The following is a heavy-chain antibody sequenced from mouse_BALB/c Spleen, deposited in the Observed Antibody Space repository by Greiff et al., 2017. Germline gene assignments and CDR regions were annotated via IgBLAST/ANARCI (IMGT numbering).Heavy chain of an antibody. CDR2: ISDSGST. CDR1: GYSITSDYA. CDR3: ARGGSGFAY. D-gene: IGHD1-1*01. Sequence: EVQLQESGPGLVKPSQSLSLTCTVTGYSITSDYAWNWIRQFPGNKVGWMGHISDSGSTSYNPSLKSRISITRDTSKNQFFLQLNSVTTEDTATYYSARGGSGFAYWGQGTLGTVSA. V-gene: IGHV3-2*02. J-gene: IGHJ3*01.